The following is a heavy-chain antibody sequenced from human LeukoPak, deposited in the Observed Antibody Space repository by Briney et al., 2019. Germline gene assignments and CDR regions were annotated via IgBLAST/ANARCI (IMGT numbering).Heavy chain of an antibody. V-gene: IGHV4-4*07. Sequence: SETLSPTCTVSGGSISSYYWSWIRQPAGKGLEWIGRIYTSGSTNYNPSLKSRVTMSVDTSKNQFSLKLSSVTAADTAVYYCARVGTGTYSSGYYYYYYMDVWGKGTTVTVSS. J-gene: IGHJ6*03. CDR3: ARVGTGTYSSGYYYYYYMDV. D-gene: IGHD6-25*01. CDR2: IYTSGST. CDR1: GGSISSYY.